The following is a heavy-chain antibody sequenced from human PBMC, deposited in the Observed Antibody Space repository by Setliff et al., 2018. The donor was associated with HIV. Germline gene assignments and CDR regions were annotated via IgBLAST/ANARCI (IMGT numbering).Heavy chain of an antibody. D-gene: IGHD3-3*01. V-gene: IGHV3-53*01. CDR1: RFSFTTSW. CDR2: IYSDGRT. Sequence: GGSLRLSCAASRFSFTTSWMTWVRQAPGKGLEWVSFIYSDGRTHYADSVKGLFTVSRDNSKNMMHLQMNGLRPEDTAVYYCARDRESSGYLDPWGQGTLVTVSS. CDR3: ARDRESSGYLDP. J-gene: IGHJ5*02.